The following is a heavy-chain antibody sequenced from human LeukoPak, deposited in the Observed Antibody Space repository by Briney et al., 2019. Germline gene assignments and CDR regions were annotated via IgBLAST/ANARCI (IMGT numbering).Heavy chain of an antibody. Sequence: GGSLRLSCAASGFTFSSYSMNWVRQAPGKGLEWVSYISSSSSTIYYADSVKGRFTISRDNAKNSLYLQMNSLRAEDTAVYHCARDSALDTAMDTFDYWGQGTLVTVSS. V-gene: IGHV3-48*01. CDR1: GFTFSSYS. CDR3: ARDSALDTAMDTFDY. J-gene: IGHJ4*02. CDR2: ISSSSSTI. D-gene: IGHD5-18*01.